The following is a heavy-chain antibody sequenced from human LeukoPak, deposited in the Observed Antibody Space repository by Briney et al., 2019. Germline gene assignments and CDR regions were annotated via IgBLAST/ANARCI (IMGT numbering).Heavy chain of an antibody. D-gene: IGHD3-3*01. V-gene: IGHV3-21*04. CDR3: AREVDLDYNFYYMDV. CDR1: GFTFSSYS. J-gene: IGHJ6*03. Sequence: GGSLRLSCAASGFTFSSYSMNWVRQAPGKGLEWVSSISNIGNHIYYAESVKGRFTISRDNAWNSLYLQMNSLRDEDTALYYCAREVDLDYNFYYMDVWGKGTTVTVSS. CDR2: ISNIGNHI.